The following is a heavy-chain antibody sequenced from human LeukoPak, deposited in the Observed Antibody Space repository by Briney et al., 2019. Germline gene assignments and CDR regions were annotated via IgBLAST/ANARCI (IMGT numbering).Heavy chain of an antibody. CDR1: GFTFSNYA. CDR2: ISSSSSYI. CDR3: ARVGTTVTTRYFDY. J-gene: IGHJ4*02. Sequence: PGGSLRLSCAASGFTFSNYAMYWVRQAPGKGLEWVSSISSSSSYIYYADSVKGRFTISRDNAKNSLYLQMNSLRAEDTAVYYCARVGTTVTTRYFDYWGQGTLVTVSS. D-gene: IGHD4-17*01. V-gene: IGHV3-21*01.